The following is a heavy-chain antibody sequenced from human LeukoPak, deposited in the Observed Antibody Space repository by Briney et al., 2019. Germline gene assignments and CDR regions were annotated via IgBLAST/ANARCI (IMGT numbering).Heavy chain of an antibody. J-gene: IGHJ3*02. CDR2: ISSSSSYI. Sequence: PGGSLRFSCAASGFTFSSIGMTWVGQAPGKGLDWVSSISSSSSYIYYADSVKGRFTISRDNAKNSLYLQMNSLRAEDTAVYYCARDKSGYYANDAFDIWGQGTMVTVSS. CDR1: GFTFSSIG. D-gene: IGHD5-12*01. V-gene: IGHV3-21*01. CDR3: ARDKSGYYANDAFDI.